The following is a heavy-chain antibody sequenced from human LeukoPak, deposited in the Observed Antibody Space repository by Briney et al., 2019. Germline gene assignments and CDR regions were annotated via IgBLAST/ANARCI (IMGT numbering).Heavy chain of an antibody. V-gene: IGHV4-59*11. CDR1: GGSLDYHY. J-gene: IGHJ6*03. CDR3: GRGVWEEAV. D-gene: IGHD3-16*01. Sequence: SETLSLTCTVSGGSLDYHYWTWIRQPPGKGLEWIGYVYFTGTTTDNPSLGGRITMSVDTSKNQFSLKLSSVTAADTAVYYCGRGVWEEAVGAKGPTVTVPS. CDR2: VYFTGTT.